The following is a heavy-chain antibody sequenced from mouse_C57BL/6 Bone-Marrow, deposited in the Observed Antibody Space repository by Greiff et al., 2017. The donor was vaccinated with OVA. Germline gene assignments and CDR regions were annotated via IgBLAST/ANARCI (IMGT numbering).Heavy chain of an antibody. CDR2: IHPNSGST. V-gene: IGHV1-64*01. Sequence: VQLQQSGAELVKPGASVKLSCKASGYTFTSYWMHWVQQRPGQGLEWIGMIHPNSGSTNYPEKFKSKATLTVDKSSSTAYMQLSSLTSEDAAVDYCARGGAYYSNPWFAYWGQGTMVTVSA. CDR1: GYTFTSYW. J-gene: IGHJ3*01. CDR3: ARGGAYYSNPWFAY. D-gene: IGHD2-5*01.